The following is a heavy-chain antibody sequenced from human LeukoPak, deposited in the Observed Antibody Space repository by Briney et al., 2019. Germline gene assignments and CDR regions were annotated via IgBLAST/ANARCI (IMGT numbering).Heavy chain of an antibody. Sequence: PSETLSLTCAVYGGSFSGYYWSWIRQPPGKGLEWIGEINHSGSTNYNPSLKSRVTISVDTSKNQFSLKLSSVTAADTAVYYCARGPYYDILTGYSYYFDYWGRGTLVTVSS. V-gene: IGHV4-34*01. D-gene: IGHD3-9*01. CDR3: ARGPYYDILTGYSYYFDY. CDR1: GGSFSGYY. CDR2: INHSGST. J-gene: IGHJ4*02.